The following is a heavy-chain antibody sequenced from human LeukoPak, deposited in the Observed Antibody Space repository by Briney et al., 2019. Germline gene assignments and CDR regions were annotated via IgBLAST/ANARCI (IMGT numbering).Heavy chain of an antibody. Sequence: GGSLRLSCAASGFTFSSYAMSWVSQAPGKGLEWVSGISGSGGSTFYADSVKGRFTISRDNSKNTVSLQMSSLRAEDTAVYYCAKPYIAAAGDFDCWGQGTLVTVSS. CDR3: AKPYIAAAGDFDC. V-gene: IGHV3-23*01. CDR1: GFTFSSYA. J-gene: IGHJ4*02. CDR2: ISGSGGST. D-gene: IGHD6-13*01.